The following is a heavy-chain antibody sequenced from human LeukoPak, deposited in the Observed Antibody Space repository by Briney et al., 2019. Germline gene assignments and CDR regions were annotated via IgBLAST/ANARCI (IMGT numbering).Heavy chain of an antibody. CDR2: IYYSGST. D-gene: IGHD6-13*01. J-gene: IGHJ4*02. Sequence: SETLSLTCTVSGGSISSYYWSWIRQPPGKGLEWIGYIYYSGSTNYNPSLKSRVTISVDTSKNQFSLKLSSVTAADTAVYYCARSGGAAAGKRLPFDYWGQGTLVTVSS. V-gene: IGHV4-59*01. CDR3: ARSGGAAAGKRLPFDY. CDR1: GGSISSYY.